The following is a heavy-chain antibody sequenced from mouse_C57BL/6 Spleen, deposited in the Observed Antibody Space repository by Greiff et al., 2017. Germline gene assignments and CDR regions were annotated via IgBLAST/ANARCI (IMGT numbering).Heavy chain of an antibody. J-gene: IGHJ4*01. CDR1: GVDFSRYW. CDR2: INPDSSTI. D-gene: IGHD1-1*01. V-gene: IGHV4-1*01. CDR3: ASQLLDAMDY. Sequence: ATGGVDFSRYWMSWVRRAPGKGLEWIGEINPDSSTINYAPSLKDKFIISRDNAKNTLYLQMSKVRSEDTALYYCASQLLDAMDYWGQGTSVTVSS.